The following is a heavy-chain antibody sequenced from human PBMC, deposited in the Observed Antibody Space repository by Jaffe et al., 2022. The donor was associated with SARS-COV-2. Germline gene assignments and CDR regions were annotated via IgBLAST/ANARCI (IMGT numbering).Heavy chain of an antibody. J-gene: IGHJ4*02. CDR1: GFTFSNAW. CDR2: IKSKTDGGTT. D-gene: IGHD2-8*01. V-gene: IGHV3-15*01. CDR3: TTLNYIVLMVYASDY. Sequence: EVQLVESGGGLVKPGGSLRLSCAASGFTFSNAWMSWVRQAPGKGLEWVGRIKSKTDGGTTDYAAPVKGRFTISRDDSKNTLYLQMNSLKTEDTAVYYCTTLNYIVLMVYASDYWGQGTLVTVSS.